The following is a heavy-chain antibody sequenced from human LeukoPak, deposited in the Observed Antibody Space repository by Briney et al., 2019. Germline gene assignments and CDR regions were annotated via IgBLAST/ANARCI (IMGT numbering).Heavy chain of an antibody. Sequence: SETLSLTCTVSGGSISSGDYCWSWIRQPPGKGLEWIGYIYYSGSTYYNPSLKSRVTISVDTSKNQFSLKLSSVTAADTAVYYCARDTFWSGYYSHYYYYGMDVWGQGTTVTVSS. J-gene: IGHJ6*02. CDR3: ARDTFWSGYYSHYYYYGMDV. V-gene: IGHV4-30-4*01. CDR1: GGSISSGDYC. D-gene: IGHD3-3*01. CDR2: IYYSGST.